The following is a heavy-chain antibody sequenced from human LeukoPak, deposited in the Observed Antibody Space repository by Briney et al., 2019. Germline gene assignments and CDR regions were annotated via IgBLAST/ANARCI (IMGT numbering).Heavy chain of an antibody. V-gene: IGHV3-21*01. D-gene: IGHD6-19*01. J-gene: IGHJ5*01. CDR1: VFTFSSYA. CDR3: ARGSGWFDY. Sequence: PGGSLRLSCAASVFTFSSYAMHWVREAPGEGVEWVSSISSSSSYIYYAGSVKGRFTISRDNAKNSLYLQMNSLRAEDTAVYYCARGSGWFDYWGQGTLVTVSS. CDR2: ISSSSSYI.